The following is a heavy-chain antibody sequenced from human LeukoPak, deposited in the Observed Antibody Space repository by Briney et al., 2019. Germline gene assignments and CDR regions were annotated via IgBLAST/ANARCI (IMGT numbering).Heavy chain of an antibody. CDR1: GATFSSYA. V-gene: IGHV1-69*05. D-gene: IGHD1-7*01. CDR2: IIPIFGTA. J-gene: IGHJ6*03. Sequence: SVKVACKASGATFSSYAISWVRHAPGQGLEWMGGIIPIFGTANYAQKFQGRVTITTDESTSTAYMELSSLRSEDTAEYYCARDFSAGTTDRDYYYYYYMDVWGKGTTVTVSS. CDR3: ARDFSAGTTDRDYYYYYYMDV.